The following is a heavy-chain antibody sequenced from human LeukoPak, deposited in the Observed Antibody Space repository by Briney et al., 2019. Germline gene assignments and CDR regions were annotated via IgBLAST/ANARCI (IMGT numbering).Heavy chain of an antibody. J-gene: IGHJ4*02. CDR2: ISGSSSTI. Sequence: GGSLRLSCAASGFTFSRYSMNWVRQAPGKGLEWVSYISGSSSTIKYADSVKGRFTISRDNAKNSLYLQMNSLRVEDTAVYYCASEVPADRGGFDYWGQGTLVTVSS. V-gene: IGHV3-48*01. D-gene: IGHD3-16*01. CDR1: GFTFSRYS. CDR3: ASEVPADRGGFDY.